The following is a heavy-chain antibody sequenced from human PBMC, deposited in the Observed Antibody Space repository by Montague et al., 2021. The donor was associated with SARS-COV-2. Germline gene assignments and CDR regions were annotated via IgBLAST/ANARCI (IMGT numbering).Heavy chain of an antibody. J-gene: IGHJ4*02. D-gene: IGHD2-15*01. V-gene: IGHV3-23*01. CDR2: ISGSGGDT. CDR1: GFTFSSYA. CDR3: AKTEAGYCSGGSCVVDY. Sequence: SLRLSCAASGFTFSSYAMSWVRQAPGKGLEWVSVISGSGGDTYYAGSVKGRFTISRDNFKNTQYLQMNSLRAEDAAVYYCAKTEAGYCSGGSCVVDYWGQGTLVIVSS.